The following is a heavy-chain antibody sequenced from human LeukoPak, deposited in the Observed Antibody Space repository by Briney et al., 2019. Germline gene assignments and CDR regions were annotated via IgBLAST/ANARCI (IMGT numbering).Heavy chain of an antibody. CDR3: AGGVQGAGSFDY. J-gene: IGHJ4*02. Sequence: GGSLRLSCAASGFTFSNYYMSWIRQAPGKGLEWISYISNSGTMIYYRDSVKGRFTVSRDNAQNSLYLQMNSLRAEDTALYYCAGGVQGAGSFDYWGQGSLVTVSS. CDR1: GFTFSNYY. V-gene: IGHV3-11*01. CDR2: ISNSGTMI. D-gene: IGHD3-16*01.